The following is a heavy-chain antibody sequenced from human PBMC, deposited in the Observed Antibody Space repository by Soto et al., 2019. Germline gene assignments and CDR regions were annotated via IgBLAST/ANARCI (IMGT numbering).Heavy chain of an antibody. J-gene: IGHJ6*03. CDR2: IYSGGST. Sequence: GGSLRLSCAASGFTVSSNYMSLVRQAPGKGLEWVSVIYSGGSTYYADSVKGRFTISRHNSKNTLYLQMNSLRAEDTAVYYCARGRGYSGYDPKYYYYYYYMDVWGKGTTVTVSS. CDR3: ARGRGYSGYDPKYYYYYYYMDV. D-gene: IGHD5-12*01. CDR1: GFTVSSNY. V-gene: IGHV3-53*04.